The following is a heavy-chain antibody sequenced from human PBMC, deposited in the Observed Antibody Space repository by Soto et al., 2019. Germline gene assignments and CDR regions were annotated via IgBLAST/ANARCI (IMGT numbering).Heavy chain of an antibody. CDR1: GFTFSSYA. Sequence: QVQLVESGGGVVQPGRSLRLSCAASGFTFSSYAMHWVRQAPGKGLEWVAVISDDGSNKYYADSVKGRFTISRDNSKNTLYLQMNSLRAEDTAVYYCARDGYDFWSGPVSHPDVWGQGTTVTVSS. CDR3: ARDGYDFWSGPVSHPDV. D-gene: IGHD3-3*01. CDR2: ISDDGSNK. J-gene: IGHJ6*02. V-gene: IGHV3-30-3*01.